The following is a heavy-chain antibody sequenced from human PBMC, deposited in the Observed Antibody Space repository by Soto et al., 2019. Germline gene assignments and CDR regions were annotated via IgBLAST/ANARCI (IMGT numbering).Heavy chain of an antibody. V-gene: IGHV3-30*18. CDR3: AKDSPLTGTTSYFDY. Sequence: AGGSLRLSCAAPGFTFSSYGMHWVRQAPGKGLEWVAVISYDGSNKYYADSVKGRFTISRDNSKNTLYLQMNSLRAEDTAVYYCAKDSPLTGTTSYFDYWGQGTLVTVSS. CDR1: GFTFSSYG. CDR2: ISYDGSNK. D-gene: IGHD1-7*01. J-gene: IGHJ4*02.